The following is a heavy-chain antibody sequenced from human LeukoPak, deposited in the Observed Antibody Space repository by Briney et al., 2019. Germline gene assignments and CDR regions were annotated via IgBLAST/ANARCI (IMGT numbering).Heavy chain of an antibody. CDR1: GFTFDDYG. V-gene: IGHV3-20*03. J-gene: IGHJ3*02. Sequence: GGSLRLSYAASGFTFDDYGMSWVRQAPGKGLEWVSGINWNGGSTGYADSVKGRFTISRDNAKNSLYLQMNSLRAEDTALYYCARVMAVAGSLDAFDIWGQGTMVTVSS. CDR3: ARVMAVAGSLDAFDI. CDR2: INWNGGST. D-gene: IGHD6-19*01.